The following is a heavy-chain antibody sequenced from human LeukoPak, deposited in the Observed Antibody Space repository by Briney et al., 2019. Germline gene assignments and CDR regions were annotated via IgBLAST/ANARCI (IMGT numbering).Heavy chain of an antibody. Sequence: ASVKVSCKASGYTFTGYYMHWVRQAPGQGLEWMGRINPNSGGTNYAQKFQGRVTMTRDTSISTAYMELSRLRSDDTAVYYWATERTLRLSRYGMDVWGQGTTVTVSS. CDR3: ATERTLRLSRYGMDV. CDR1: GYTFTGYY. CDR2: INPNSGGT. D-gene: IGHD1-1*01. J-gene: IGHJ6*02. V-gene: IGHV1-2*06.